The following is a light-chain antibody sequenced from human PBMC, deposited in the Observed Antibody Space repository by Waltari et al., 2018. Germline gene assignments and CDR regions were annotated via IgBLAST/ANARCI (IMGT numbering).Light chain of an antibody. CDR2: DAS. CDR1: QSVSTY. J-gene: IGKJ4*01. Sequence: EVVLTQSPAALSLSPGERATLSCRVSQSVSTYLAWYQQKPGQAPRLLIYDASNRATGIPDRFRGSGSGTDFTLTICSLEPEDSAVYYCQQRSSWPTFGGGTKVEIK. CDR3: QQRSSWPT. V-gene: IGKV3-11*01.